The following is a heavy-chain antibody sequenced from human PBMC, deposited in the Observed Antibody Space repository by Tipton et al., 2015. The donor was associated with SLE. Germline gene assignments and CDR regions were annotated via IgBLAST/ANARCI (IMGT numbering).Heavy chain of an antibody. CDR1: GGTFSSYG. V-gene: IGHV3-30*02. CDR3: AKDGLWYFDY. J-gene: IGHJ4*02. Sequence: QLVQSGAEVKKPGSSVKVSCKASGGTFSSYGMHWVRQAPGKGLEWVAFIRYDGSNKYYADSVKGRFTISRDNSKNTLYLQMNSLRAEDTAVYYCAKDGLWYFDYWGQGTLVTVSS. CDR2: IRYDGSNK.